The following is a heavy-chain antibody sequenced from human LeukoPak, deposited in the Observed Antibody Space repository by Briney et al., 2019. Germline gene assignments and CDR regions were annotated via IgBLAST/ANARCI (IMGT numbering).Heavy chain of an antibody. CDR2: IHTSGTT. D-gene: IGHD3-16*01. CDR1: GGSMSSYY. Sequence: SETLSLTCTVSGGSMSSYYWSFIRQSAGTGLEWLGRIHTSGTTWYNPSLKSRVTLSVDASKNQFSLGLTSVTAADTAVYYCARGDYYAGGGGNWFDPWGHGTLVTVSS. CDR3: ARGDYYAGGGGNWFDP. J-gene: IGHJ5*02. V-gene: IGHV4-4*07.